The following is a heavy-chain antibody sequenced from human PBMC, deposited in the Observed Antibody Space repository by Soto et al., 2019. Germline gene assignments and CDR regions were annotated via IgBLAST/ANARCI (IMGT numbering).Heavy chain of an antibody. CDR1: GLTFRNYG. CDR2: ISDDGSDK. Sequence: QVQLVESGGGVVQPGRSLRLSCTASGLTFRNYGMHWVRQAPGKGLEWVAVISDDGSDKYYGDSVKGRFTISGDNSKNTLYLQINNLIAEDTAVYYYAKARYSNSPGHLEYWGQGTLVTVSS. CDR3: AKARYSNSPGHLEY. V-gene: IGHV3-30*18. D-gene: IGHD6-6*01. J-gene: IGHJ4*02.